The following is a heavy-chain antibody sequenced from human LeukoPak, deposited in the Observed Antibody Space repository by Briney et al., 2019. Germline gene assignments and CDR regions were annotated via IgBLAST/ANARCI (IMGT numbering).Heavy chain of an antibody. CDR2: ISSSGSTI. CDR1: GFTFTNYA. Sequence: GGSLRLSCAVSGFTFTNYAMNWVRQAPGKGLEWVSYISSSGSTIYYADSVKGRFTISRDNAKNSLYLQMNSLRAEDTAVYYCAELGITMIGGVWGKETTVTISS. D-gene: IGHD3-10*02. J-gene: IGHJ6*04. CDR3: AELGITMIGGV. V-gene: IGHV3-48*03.